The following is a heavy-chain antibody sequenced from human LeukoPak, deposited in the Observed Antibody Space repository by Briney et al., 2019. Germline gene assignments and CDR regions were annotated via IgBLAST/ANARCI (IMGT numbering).Heavy chain of an antibody. CDR1: GYSIGSGYY. Sequence: SETLSLTCAVSGYSIGSGYYWSWIRQPPGKGLEWIGEINHSGSTNYNPSLKSRVTISVDTSKNQFSLKLSSVTAADTAVYYCARGGRYYDSSGYLKSGLDYWGQGTLVTVSS. J-gene: IGHJ4*02. CDR2: INHSGST. D-gene: IGHD3-22*01. V-gene: IGHV4-34*01. CDR3: ARGGRYYDSSGYLKSGLDY.